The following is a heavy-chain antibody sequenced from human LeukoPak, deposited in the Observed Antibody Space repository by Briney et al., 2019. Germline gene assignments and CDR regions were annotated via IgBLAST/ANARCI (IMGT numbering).Heavy chain of an antibody. J-gene: IGHJ4*02. CDR1: GGSFSGYY. Sequence: SETLSLTCAVYGGSFSGYYWSWIRQTPGKGLEWIGEINHSGSTRYNPSLTSRVTISLDTSKNQFSLKLNSVTAADTAVYYCASGPTVEYDILTGYYRFDYWGQGTLVTVSS. CDR2: INHSGST. D-gene: IGHD3-9*01. CDR3: ASGPTVEYDILTGYYRFDY. V-gene: IGHV4-34*01.